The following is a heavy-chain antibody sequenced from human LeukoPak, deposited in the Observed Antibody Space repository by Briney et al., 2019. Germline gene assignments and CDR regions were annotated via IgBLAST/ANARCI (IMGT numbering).Heavy chain of an antibody. CDR2: IIPILGIA. J-gene: IGHJ4*02. V-gene: IGHV1-69*04. CDR1: GGTFSSYA. CDR3: AMGIAAAGLGNY. D-gene: IGHD6-13*01. Sequence: SVKVSCKASGGTFSSYAISWVRQAPGQGLEWMGRIIPILGIANYAQKFQGGVTITADKSTSTAYMELSSLRSEDTAVYYCAMGIAAAGLGNYWGQGTLVTVSS.